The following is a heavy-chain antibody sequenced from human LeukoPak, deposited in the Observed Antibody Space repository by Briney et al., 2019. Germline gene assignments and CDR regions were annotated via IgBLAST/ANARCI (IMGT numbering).Heavy chain of an antibody. D-gene: IGHD7-27*01. CDR1: GFTFSSLD. Sequence: PGGSLRRSCAASGFTFSSLDMRWVRQAPGKGLEWGSFISTRGIIIYYADSVKGRFTISRDNAKNSLYLQMDSLSAEDTAVYYCARAAWGSDYWGQGTLVTVSS. V-gene: IGHV3-48*03. CDR2: ISTRGIII. J-gene: IGHJ4*02. CDR3: ARAAWGSDY.